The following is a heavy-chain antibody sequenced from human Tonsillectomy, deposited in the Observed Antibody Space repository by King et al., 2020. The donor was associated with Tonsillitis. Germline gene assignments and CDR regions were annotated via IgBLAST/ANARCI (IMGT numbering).Heavy chain of an antibody. Sequence: AQLVQSGGGLVKPGGSLRLSCAASGFTFSDYYMSWIRQAPGKGLEWVSYISSSGSTIYYADSVKGRFTISRDNAKNLLYLQMNSQRAEDTAVYYCARGGTGAYYYYYGMDVWGQGTTVTVSS. J-gene: IGHJ6*02. CDR1: GFTFSDYY. CDR3: ARGGTGAYYYYYGMDV. V-gene: IGHV3-11*01. D-gene: IGHD7-27*01. CDR2: ISSSGSTI.